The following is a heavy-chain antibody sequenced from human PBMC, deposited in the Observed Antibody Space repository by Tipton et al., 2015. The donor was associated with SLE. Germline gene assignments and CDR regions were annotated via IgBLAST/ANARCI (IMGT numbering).Heavy chain of an antibody. CDR1: GFSFSSYA. Sequence: RSLRLSCAASGFSFSSYAMHWVRQAPGKGLEWVAVVSYDGSNKYYADSVKGRFTISRDNSKNTLYLQMNNLRVEDTAVYYCAKDGTDGSYDFWSGYYRGIQSFYYMDVWGKGTTVTVSS. CDR3: AKDGTDGSYDFWSGYYRGIQSFYYMDV. CDR2: VSYDGSNK. J-gene: IGHJ6*03. D-gene: IGHD3-3*01. V-gene: IGHV3-30*04.